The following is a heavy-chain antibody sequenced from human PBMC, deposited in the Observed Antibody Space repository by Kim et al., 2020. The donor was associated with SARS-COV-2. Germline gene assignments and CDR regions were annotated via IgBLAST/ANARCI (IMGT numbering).Heavy chain of an antibody. CDR1: GFTFGGYA. D-gene: IGHD2-2*01. Sequence: GGSLRLSCAASGFTFGGYAMHWVRQAPGKGLEWVSGICCNSGSICYADSVKGRFTISRDNAKNSLYLQMNSLRAEDTALYYCAKEALGYCSSTSCYTFDYWGQGTLVTVSS. V-gene: IGHV3-9*01. CDR3: AKEALGYCSSTSCYTFDY. CDR2: ICCNSGSI. J-gene: IGHJ4*02.